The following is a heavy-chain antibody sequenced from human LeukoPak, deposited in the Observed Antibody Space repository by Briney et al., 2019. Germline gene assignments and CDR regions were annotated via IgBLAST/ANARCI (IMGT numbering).Heavy chain of an antibody. CDR3: ASGSSSWYTYYYYGMDV. CDR1: GYTLTSYG. V-gene: IGHV1-18*01. Sequence: ASVKVSCKASGYTLTSYGISWVRQAPGQGLEWMGWISAYNGNTNYAQKLQGRVTMTTDTSTSTAYMELRSLRSDDTAVYYCASGSSSWYTYYYYGMDVWGQGTTVTVSS. CDR2: ISAYNGNT. D-gene: IGHD6-13*01. J-gene: IGHJ6*02.